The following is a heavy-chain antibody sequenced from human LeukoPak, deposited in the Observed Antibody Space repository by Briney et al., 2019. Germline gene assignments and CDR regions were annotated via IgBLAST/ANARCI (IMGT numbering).Heavy chain of an antibody. V-gene: IGHV1-18*04. J-gene: IGHJ3*02. CDR3: AQFAFDI. CDR1: GYTFTSYY. CDR2: ISAYNGNT. Sequence: ASVKVSCKASGYTFTSYYMHWVRQAPGQGLEWMGWISAYNGNTNYAQRLQGRVTMTTDTSTSTAYMELRSLRSDDTAVYYCAQFAFDIWGQGTMVTVSS.